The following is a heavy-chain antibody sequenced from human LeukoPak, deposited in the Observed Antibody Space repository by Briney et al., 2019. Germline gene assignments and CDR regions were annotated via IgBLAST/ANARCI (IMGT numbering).Heavy chain of an antibody. CDR1: GFTFSSYG. CDR2: IWYDGSNK. V-gene: IGHV3-33*01. J-gene: IGHJ4*02. Sequence: GRSLRLSCAASGFTFSSYGMHWVRQAPGKGLDWVAVIWYDGSNKYYADSVKGRFTISRDNSKNTLYLQMNSLRAEDTAVYYCARDLRDSSSWYPGYWGQGTLVTVSS. D-gene: IGHD6-13*01. CDR3: ARDLRDSSSWYPGY.